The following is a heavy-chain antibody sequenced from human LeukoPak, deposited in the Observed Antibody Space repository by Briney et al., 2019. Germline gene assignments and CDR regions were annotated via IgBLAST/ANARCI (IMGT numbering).Heavy chain of an antibody. Sequence: GASVKVSCKASGYIFTGHYMNWVRQVPGQGLEWMGRINPKTGGTNYAQNFQGRVTMTRDTSISTTSMELSRLRPDDTAVYYCARVGDGLNDAFDIWGQGTMVTVSS. D-gene: IGHD5-24*01. CDR2: INPKTGGT. CDR1: GYIFTGHY. J-gene: IGHJ3*02. V-gene: IGHV1-2*06. CDR3: ARVGDGLNDAFDI.